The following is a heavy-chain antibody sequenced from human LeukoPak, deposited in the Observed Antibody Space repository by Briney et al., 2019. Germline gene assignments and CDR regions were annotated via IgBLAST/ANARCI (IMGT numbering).Heavy chain of an antibody. CDR2: INPNSGGT. D-gene: IGHD6-13*01. CDR1: EYTLTGYY. J-gene: IGHJ4*02. Sequence: ASVKVSCKASEYTLTGYYMHGGRRAPGQGFRGMGWINPNSGGTNYAQKFQGRVTMTRDTSISTAYMELSRLRSDDTAVYYCARGPAAGSHFDYWGQGTLVTVSS. V-gene: IGHV1-2*02. CDR3: ARGPAAGSHFDY.